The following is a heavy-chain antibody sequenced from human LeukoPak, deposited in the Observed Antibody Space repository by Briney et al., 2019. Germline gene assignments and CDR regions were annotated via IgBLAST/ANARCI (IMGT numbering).Heavy chain of an antibody. CDR2: IRYDGSNK. Sequence: PGGSLRLSCAASGFTFSSYGMHWVRQAPGKGLEWVAFIRYDGSNKYYADSVKGRFTISRDNSKNTLYLQMNSLRAEDTAVYSCAKGRINWGYAFDIWGQGTMVTVSS. D-gene: IGHD7-27*01. J-gene: IGHJ3*02. V-gene: IGHV3-30*02. CDR3: AKGRINWGYAFDI. CDR1: GFTFSSYG.